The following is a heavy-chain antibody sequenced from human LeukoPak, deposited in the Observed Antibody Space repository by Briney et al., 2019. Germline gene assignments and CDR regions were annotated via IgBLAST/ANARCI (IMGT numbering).Heavy chain of an antibody. CDR1: GGSISSYY. V-gene: IGHV4-59*01. J-gene: IGHJ4*02. Sequence: PSETLSLTCTVSGGSISSYYWSWIRQPPGKGLEWIGYIYYSGSTDYTPSLKSRVTISIDTSKNQFSLKLSSVTAADTAVYYCARDPLTFYFDYWGQGTLVTVSS. CDR3: ARDPLTFYFDY. CDR2: IYYSGST.